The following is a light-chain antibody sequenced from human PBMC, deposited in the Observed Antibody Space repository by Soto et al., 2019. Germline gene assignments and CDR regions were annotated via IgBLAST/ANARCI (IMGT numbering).Light chain of an antibody. Sequence: QSALTQPRSVSGSPGQSVTISSTGTSSDVGGYNYVSWYQQHPGKAPKLVIYDVSKRPSGVPDRFSGSKSGNTASLTISGLQAEDEADYYCCSYAGSLWVFGGGTKLTVL. V-gene: IGLV2-11*01. CDR3: CSYAGSLWV. CDR2: DVS. CDR1: SSDVGGYNY. J-gene: IGLJ3*02.